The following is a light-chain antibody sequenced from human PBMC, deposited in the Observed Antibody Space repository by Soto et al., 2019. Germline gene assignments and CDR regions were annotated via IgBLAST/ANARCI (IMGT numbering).Light chain of an antibody. CDR1: QSISDT. CDR3: QQYGGSTWT. Sequence: EIVMTQSPATLSVSPGGRATLSCRASQSISDTLAWYQQRPGQPPRLLIFDASRRATGIPERFSGSGSGTDFILTISRLETEDFAVYDCQQYGGSTWTFGQGTKVDIK. V-gene: IGKV3D-15*01. J-gene: IGKJ1*01. CDR2: DAS.